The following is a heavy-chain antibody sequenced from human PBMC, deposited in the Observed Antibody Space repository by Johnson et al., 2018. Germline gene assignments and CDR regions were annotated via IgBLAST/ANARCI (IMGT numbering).Heavy chain of an antibody. CDR3: ARGNVLRFLEGCLGYMDV. CDR2: LYYSGST. D-gene: IGHD3-3*01. J-gene: IGHJ6*03. CDR1: GGSISSSSYY. V-gene: IGHV4-39*07. Sequence: QVQLQESGPGLVKPSETLSLTCTVSGGSISSSSYYWGWIRQPPGKGLEWIGSLYYSGSTYYKPSLKSRVTISVDTSKNQVSLRLSSVTAADTAVYYFARGNVLRFLEGCLGYMDVWGKGTTVTVAS.